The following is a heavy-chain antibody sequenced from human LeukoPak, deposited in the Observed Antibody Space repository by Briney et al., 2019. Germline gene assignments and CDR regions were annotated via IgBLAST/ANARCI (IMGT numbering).Heavy chain of an antibody. CDR1: GGSISSGDYH. D-gene: IGHD2-15*01. V-gene: IGHV4-31*03. CDR3: AKYEGYCSGGSCAPYNWFDP. CDR2: IYYSGST. J-gene: IGHJ5*02. Sequence: SETLSLTCTVSGGSISSGDYHWSWIRQHPGKGLEWIGYIYYSGSTYYNPSLKSRVTISVDTSKNQFSLKLSSVTAADTAVYYCAKYEGYCSGGSCAPYNWFDPWGQGTLVTVSS.